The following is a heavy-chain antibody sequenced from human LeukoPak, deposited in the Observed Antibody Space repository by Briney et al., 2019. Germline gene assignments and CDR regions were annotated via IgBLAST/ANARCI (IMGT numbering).Heavy chain of an antibody. D-gene: IGHD6-6*01. CDR1: GFTFSSYV. Sequence: AGGSLRLSCAASGFTFSSYVMHWVRQAPGKGLEWVAVISDDGSNKYYADSVKGRFTISRDNSKNTLYLQMNSLRAEDTAVYYCAKISSDNSFDPWGQGTLVTVSS. CDR2: ISDDGSNK. J-gene: IGHJ5*02. CDR3: AKISSDNSFDP. V-gene: IGHV3-30*18.